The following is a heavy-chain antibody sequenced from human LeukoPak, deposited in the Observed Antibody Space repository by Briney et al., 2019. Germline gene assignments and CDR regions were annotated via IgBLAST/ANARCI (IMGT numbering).Heavy chain of an antibody. CDR2: ISSSSTTT. CDR1: GFTFGSFW. J-gene: IGHJ4*02. Sequence: GGSLRLSCAASGFTFGSFWMTWVRQAPGKGLEWVSYISSSSTTTSYADSVKGRFTISRDNAENSLYLQMNSLRDEDTAVYYCARGGAVRPDYWGQGTLVTVSS. D-gene: IGHD6-6*01. V-gene: IGHV3-48*02. CDR3: ARGGAVRPDY.